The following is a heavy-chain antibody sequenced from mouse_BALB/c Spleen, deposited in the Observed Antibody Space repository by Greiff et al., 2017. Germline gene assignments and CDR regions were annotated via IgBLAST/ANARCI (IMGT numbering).Heavy chain of an antibody. V-gene: IGHV3-2*02. CDR3: ASYGNYGD. J-gene: IGHJ2*01. CDR1: GYSITSDYA. D-gene: IGHD2-1*01. CDR2: ISYSGST. Sequence: DVKLQESGPGLVKPSQSLSLTCTVTGYSITSDYAWNWIRQFPGNKLEWMGYISYSGSTSYNPSLKSRISITRDTSKNQFFLQLNSVTTEDTATYYCASYGNYGDWGQGTTLTVSS.